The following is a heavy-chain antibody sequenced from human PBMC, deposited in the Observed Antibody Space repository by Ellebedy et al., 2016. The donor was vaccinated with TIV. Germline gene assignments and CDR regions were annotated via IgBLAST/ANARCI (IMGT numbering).Heavy chain of an antibody. CDR1: GYTFTSYY. Sequence: AASVKVSCKASGYTFTSYYMHWVRQAPGQGLEWMGIINPSGGSTSYAQKFQGRVTMTRDTSTSTVYMELSSLRSEETAVYYCAREVIVGPEHYYYYGMDVWGQGTTVTVSS. CDR2: INPSGGST. CDR3: AREVIVGPEHYYYYGMDV. V-gene: IGHV1-46*01. J-gene: IGHJ6*02. D-gene: IGHD1-26*01.